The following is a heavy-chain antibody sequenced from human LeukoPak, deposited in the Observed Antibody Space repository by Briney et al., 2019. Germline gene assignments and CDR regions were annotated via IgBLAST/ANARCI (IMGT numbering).Heavy chain of an antibody. CDR2: IKEDRSEK. J-gene: IGHJ4*02. V-gene: IGHV3-7*01. D-gene: IGHD2-2*01. CDR3: ARDYAG. Sequence: GGSLRVSCAASGFTFSGYWMSWVRQAPGKGLEWVANIKEDRSEKHYVDSVKGRFTISRDNAKKSLYLQMNSLRVEDTAIYYCARDYAGWGQGTLVTVSS. CDR1: GFTFSGYW.